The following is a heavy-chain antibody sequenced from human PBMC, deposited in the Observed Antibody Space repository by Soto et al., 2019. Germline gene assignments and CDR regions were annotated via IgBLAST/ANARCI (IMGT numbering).Heavy chain of an antibody. CDR3: ARLDTPMDPFYY. J-gene: IGHJ4*02. D-gene: IGHD5-18*01. Sequence: GGSLRLSCKGSGYSVTSYWIGWERQMPGKGLEWMGIIYPGDSDTRYSPSFQGQVTISAVKSISTAYLQWSSLKASDPAMYYCARLDTPMDPFYYWGQGTLVTVSS. V-gene: IGHV5-51*01. CDR1: GYSVTSYW. CDR2: IYPGDSDT.